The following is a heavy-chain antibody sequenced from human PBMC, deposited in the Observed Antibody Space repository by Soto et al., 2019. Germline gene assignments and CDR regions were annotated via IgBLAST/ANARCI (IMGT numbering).Heavy chain of an antibody. D-gene: IGHD3-3*01. CDR3: ARADFWSGFYAFEH. V-gene: IGHV4-59*01. Sequence: SETLSLTCSVSGDSIRSYYWNWMRQTPGNGLEWIGYFYYSGSTNYNPSLNDRVTISADTPKNQFSLRLTSVTAADTAVYYCARADFWSGFYAFEHWGPGLLVTVSS. CDR1: GDSIRSYY. J-gene: IGHJ4*02. CDR2: FYYSGST.